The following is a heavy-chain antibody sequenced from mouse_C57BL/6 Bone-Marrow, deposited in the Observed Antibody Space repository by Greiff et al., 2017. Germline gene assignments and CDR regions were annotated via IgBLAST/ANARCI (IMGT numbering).Heavy chain of an antibody. CDR3: ARDYYGSLWYFDV. D-gene: IGHD1-1*01. CDR2: IYPGSGST. CDR1: GYTFTSYW. V-gene: IGHV1-55*01. J-gene: IGHJ1*03. Sequence: QVHVKQPGAELVKPGASVKMSCKASGYTFTSYWITWVKQRPGQGLEWIGDIYPGSGSTNYNEKFKSKATLTVDTSSSTAYMQLSSLTSEDSAVYYCARDYYGSLWYFDVWGTGTTVTVSS.